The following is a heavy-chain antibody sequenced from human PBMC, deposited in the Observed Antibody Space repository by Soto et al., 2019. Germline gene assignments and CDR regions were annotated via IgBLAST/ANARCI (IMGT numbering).Heavy chain of an antibody. Sequence: SETLSLTCTVSGGSISSYYWSLIRQPPGKGLECIWYIYYSGSTNYNPSLKSRVTISVDTSKNQFSPKLSSVTAADTAVYYCARQDYDFWSGYALNYWGQGTLVTVS. J-gene: IGHJ4*02. CDR2: IYYSGST. CDR1: GGSISSYY. D-gene: IGHD3-3*01. CDR3: ARQDYDFWSGYALNY. V-gene: IGHV4-59*01.